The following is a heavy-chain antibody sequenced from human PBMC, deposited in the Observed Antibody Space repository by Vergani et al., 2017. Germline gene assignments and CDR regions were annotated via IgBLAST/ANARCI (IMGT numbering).Heavy chain of an antibody. CDR2: IIPMFGTT. CDR1: GGTFSSSS. J-gene: IGHJ4*02. V-gene: IGHV1-69*01. Sequence: QVQLVQSGAEVKKPGSSVQVSCKASGGTFSSSSTLWVRQAPGQGLEWMGGIIPMFGTTYYAQKFQGRVTITADESTSTAYMGLNSLRSEDTAVYYCARGGRAKWLVRVYLDYWGQGTLVTVSS. CDR3: ARGGRAKWLVRVYLDY. D-gene: IGHD6-19*01.